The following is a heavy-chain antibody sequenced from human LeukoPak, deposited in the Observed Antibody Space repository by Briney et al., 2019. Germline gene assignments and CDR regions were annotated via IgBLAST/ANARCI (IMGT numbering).Heavy chain of an antibody. CDR3: ARDPRRFLEWLSANWFDP. CDR1: GFTFSSYS. J-gene: IGHJ5*02. CDR2: ISSSSSTI. V-gene: IGHV3-48*01. D-gene: IGHD3-3*01. Sequence: PGGSLRFSRAASGFTFSSYSMNWVRQAPGKGLEWVSYISSSSSTIYYADSVKGRFTISRDNAKNSLYLQMNSLRAEDTAVYYCARDPRRFLEWLSANWFDPWGQGTLVTVSS.